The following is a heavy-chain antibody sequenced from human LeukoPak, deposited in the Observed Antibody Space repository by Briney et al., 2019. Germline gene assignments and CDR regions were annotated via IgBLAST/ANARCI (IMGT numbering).Heavy chain of an antibody. CDR2: IKQDESEK. Sequence: GGSLRLSCAASGFTSSSYCMSWVRQAPGKGLEWVANIKQDESEKYYVDSVKGRFTISRDNAKNSLYLQMNSLRAEDTAVYYCARDKIEGPTKLDCWGQGILVTVSS. CDR3: ARDKIEGPTKLDC. D-gene: IGHD1-1*01. J-gene: IGHJ4*02. V-gene: IGHV3-7*01. CDR1: GFTSSSYC.